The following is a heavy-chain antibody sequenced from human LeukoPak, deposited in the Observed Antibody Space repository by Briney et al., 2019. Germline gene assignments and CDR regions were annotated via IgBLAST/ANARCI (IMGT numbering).Heavy chain of an antibody. Sequence: SETLSLTCTVSGGSIGSSSYHWGWIRQPPGKGLEWIGTIYHSGTTYYNPSLKSRVTISIDTSKNQFSLKLSSVTAADTAVYYCARHYSSGWEGYFDYWGQGTLVTVSS. CDR2: IYHSGTT. J-gene: IGHJ4*02. CDR1: GGSIGSSSYH. D-gene: IGHD6-19*01. V-gene: IGHV4-39*01. CDR3: ARHYSSGWEGYFDY.